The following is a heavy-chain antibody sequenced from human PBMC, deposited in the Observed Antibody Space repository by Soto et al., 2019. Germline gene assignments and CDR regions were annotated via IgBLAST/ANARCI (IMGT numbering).Heavy chain of an antibody. V-gene: IGHV1-69*12. Sequence: QVQLVQSGAEVKKPGSSVKVSCKASGGTFSSYAISWVRQATGQGLEWMGVIIPIFGTANYAQKFQGRVTITADESTSTAYMELSSLRSEDTAVYYCARESSGGRRWGGMDVWGQGTTVTVSS. CDR1: GGTFSSYA. CDR3: ARESSGGRRWGGMDV. J-gene: IGHJ6*02. D-gene: IGHD1-26*01. CDR2: IIPIFGTA.